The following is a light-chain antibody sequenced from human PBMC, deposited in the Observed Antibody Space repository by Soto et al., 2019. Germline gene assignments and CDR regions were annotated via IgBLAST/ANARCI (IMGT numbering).Light chain of an antibody. V-gene: IGKV1-39*01. CDR3: QQSFSTLRGT. J-gene: IGKJ3*01. Sequence: DIQMTQSPSSLSASVVEEVTITFRASQTIMTYLNWYQLKPGKPPKLLIYAASSLQSGVPSRFSGSGSGTDFTLTISSLQPEDFATYYCQQSFSTLRGTFGPGTKVDIK. CDR2: AAS. CDR1: QTIMTY.